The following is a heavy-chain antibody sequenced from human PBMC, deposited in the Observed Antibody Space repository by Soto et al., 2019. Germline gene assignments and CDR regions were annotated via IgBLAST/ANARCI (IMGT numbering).Heavy chain of an antibody. Sequence: VSGPTLVNPTQTLTLTCTFSGFSLSTSGMCVSWIRQPPGKALEWLALIDWDDDKYYSTSLKTRLTISKDTSKNQVVLTMTNMDPVDTATYYCARMVRGVSYYYGMDVWGQGTTVTVSS. CDR1: GFSLSTSGMC. V-gene: IGHV2-70*01. D-gene: IGHD3-10*01. J-gene: IGHJ6*02. CDR2: IDWDDDK. CDR3: ARMVRGVSYYYGMDV.